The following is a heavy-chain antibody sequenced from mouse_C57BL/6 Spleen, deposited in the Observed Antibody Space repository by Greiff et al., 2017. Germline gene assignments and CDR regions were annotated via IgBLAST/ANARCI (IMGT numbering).Heavy chain of an antibody. CDR1: GYTFTSYW. J-gene: IGHJ2*01. D-gene: IGHD1-1*01. CDR2: IYPGNSDT. CDR3: TRVTTVVGGYFDY. V-gene: IGHV1-5*01. Sequence: EVKVVESGTVLARPGASVKMSCTTSGYTFTSYWMHWVKQRPGQGLEWIGAIYPGNSDTSYNQKFKGKAKLTAVTSASTAYMELSSLTNEDSAVYYCTRVTTVVGGYFDYWGQGTTLTVSS.